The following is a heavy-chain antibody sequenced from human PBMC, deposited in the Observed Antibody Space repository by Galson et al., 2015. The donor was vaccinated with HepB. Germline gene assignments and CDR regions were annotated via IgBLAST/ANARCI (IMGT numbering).Heavy chain of an antibody. CDR3: ARGHYYDSTGAYYFDY. J-gene: IGHJ4*02. D-gene: IGHD3-22*01. CDR2: TYYRSKWSS. CDR1: GDSVSSNRAA. Sequence: CAISGDSVSSNRAAWNWIRQSPSRGLEWLGRTYYRSKWSSDCAASVKSRITINADTSKNQFSLQLNSVTPEDTAVYYCARGHYYDSTGAYYFDYWGQGTLVTVSS. V-gene: IGHV6-1*01.